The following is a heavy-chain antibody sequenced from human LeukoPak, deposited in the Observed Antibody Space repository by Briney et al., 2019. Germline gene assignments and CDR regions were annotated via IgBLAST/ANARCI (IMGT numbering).Heavy chain of an antibody. CDR3: ARSGLSRFGF. V-gene: IGHV3-53*01. Sequence: GGSLRLSCAASGFTVSSNYMSWVRQAPGKGLEWVSIIYSGGSTFYADSVKGRFTISRDNSKNTLYLQMDSLRAEDTAVYYCARSGLSRFGFWGQGTLVTVSS. CDR1: GFTVSSNY. J-gene: IGHJ4*02. D-gene: IGHD2/OR15-2a*01. CDR2: IYSGGST.